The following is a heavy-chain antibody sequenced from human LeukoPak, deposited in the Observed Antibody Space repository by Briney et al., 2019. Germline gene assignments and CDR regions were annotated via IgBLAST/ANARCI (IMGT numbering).Heavy chain of an antibody. CDR3: ARQRAVAATRVRYFDY. J-gene: IGHJ4*02. V-gene: IGHV4-59*01. D-gene: IGHD6-19*01. CDR2: IYYSGST. Sequence: SEALSLTCTVSGGSISSYYWSSIRQPPGKGLEWIGYIYYSGSTNYNPSLRSRVTISVDTSKNQFSLKLSSVTAADTAVYYCARQRAVAATRVRYFDYWGQGTLVTVSS. CDR1: GGSISSYY.